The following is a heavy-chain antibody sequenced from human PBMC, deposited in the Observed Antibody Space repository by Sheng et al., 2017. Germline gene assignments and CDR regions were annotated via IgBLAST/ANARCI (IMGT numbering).Heavy chain of an antibody. J-gene: IGHJ4*02. Sequence: QLQLQESGPGLVKPSETLSLTCTVSGGSISSSSYYWGWIRQPPGKGLEWIGSIYYSGSTYYNPSLKSRVTISVDTSKNQFSLKLSSVTAADTAVYYCARIVVTTGYFDCWGQGTLVTVSS. CDR2: IYYSGST. CDR1: GGSISSSSYY. CDR3: ARIVVTTGYFDC. V-gene: IGHV4-39*07. D-gene: IGHD3-22*01.